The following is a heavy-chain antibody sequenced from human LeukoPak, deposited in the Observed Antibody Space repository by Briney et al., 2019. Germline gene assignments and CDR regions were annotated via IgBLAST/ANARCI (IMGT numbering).Heavy chain of an antibody. V-gene: IGHV3-23*01. Sequence: GGTLRLSCAASGFTFTNYWMTWVRQAPGKGLEWVSAISGSGGSTYYADSVKGRFTISRDNSKNTLYLQMNSLRAEDTAVYYCAKESGSYYDAFDIWGQGTMVTVSS. D-gene: IGHD1-26*01. CDR3: AKESGSYYDAFDI. CDR1: GFTFTNYW. CDR2: ISGSGGST. J-gene: IGHJ3*02.